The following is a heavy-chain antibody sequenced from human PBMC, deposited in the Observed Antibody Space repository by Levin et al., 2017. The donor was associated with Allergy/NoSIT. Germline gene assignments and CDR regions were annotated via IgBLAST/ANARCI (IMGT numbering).Heavy chain of an antibody. CDR1: GFTFRLYS. CDR3: ATSFWGSYPAEY. CDR2: ISSSGSDI. Sequence: LSLTCAASGFTFRLYSFNWVRQFPGKGLQWVSSISSSGSDIFYADSVKGRFTISRDNANNSVYLEINNLRVEDTALYFCATSFWGSYPAEYWGQGTLVTVS. V-gene: IGHV3-21*04. J-gene: IGHJ4*02. D-gene: IGHD3-16*02.